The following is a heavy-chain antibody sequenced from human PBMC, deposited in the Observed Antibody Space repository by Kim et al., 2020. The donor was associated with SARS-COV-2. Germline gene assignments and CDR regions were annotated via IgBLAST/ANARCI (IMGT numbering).Heavy chain of an antibody. CDR2: ISGRGGSA. D-gene: IGHD2-2*01. Sequence: GGSLRLSCAASGFTFSSYGMSWVRQAPGKGLEWVSAISGRGGSAYYAYSVKGRFTITRENSKNKLYLQMHSLRCEATAVGYYERSGGGSQRYQLCWNYY. V-gene: IGHV3-23*01. CDR3: ERSGGGSQRYQLCWNYY. J-gene: IGHJ6*01. CDR1: GFTFSSYG.